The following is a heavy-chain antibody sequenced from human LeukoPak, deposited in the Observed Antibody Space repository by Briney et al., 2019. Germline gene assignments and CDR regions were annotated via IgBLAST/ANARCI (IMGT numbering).Heavy chain of an antibody. D-gene: IGHD6-13*01. J-gene: IGHJ4*02. Sequence: PGGSLRLSCAASGFTFSSYAMHWVRQAPGKGLEWVAVISYDGSNKYYADSVKGRFTISRDNSKNTLYLQMNSLRAEDTAVYYCAKESYSSSWYPQPLFDYWGQGTLVTVSS. CDR3: AKESYSSSWYPQPLFDY. CDR1: GFTFSSYA. CDR2: ISYDGSNK. V-gene: IGHV3-30-3*01.